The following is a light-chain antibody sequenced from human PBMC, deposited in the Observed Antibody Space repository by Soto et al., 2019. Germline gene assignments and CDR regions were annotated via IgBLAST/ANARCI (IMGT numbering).Light chain of an antibody. J-gene: IGLJ2*01. V-gene: IGLV1-40*01. CDR1: TSNIGAGFD. Sequence: QSVLTQPPSVSGAPGQRLTISCSGSTSNIGAGFDVHWYQQFPGAAPTLLIYSDTSRPSGVPSRFSASKSGTSASLTITGLRTEDEADYYCQSYDTVVSGSIFGGGTKLTVL. CDR3: QSYDTVVSGSI. CDR2: SDT.